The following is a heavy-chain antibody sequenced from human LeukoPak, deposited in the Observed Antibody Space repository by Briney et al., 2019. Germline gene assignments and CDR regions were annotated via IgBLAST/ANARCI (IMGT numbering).Heavy chain of an antibody. D-gene: IGHD3-16*02. V-gene: IGHV3-7*01. J-gene: IGHJ1*01. CDR1: GFTFSSYW. CDR3: ARSSYDYVWGSYRSAEYFQH. Sequence: GGSLRLSCAASGFTFSSYWMSWVRQAPGKGLEWVANIKQDGGEKYYVDSVKGRFTISRDNAKNSLYLQMNSLRAEDTAVYYCARSSYDYVWGSYRSAEYFQHWGQGTLVTVSS. CDR2: IKQDGGEK.